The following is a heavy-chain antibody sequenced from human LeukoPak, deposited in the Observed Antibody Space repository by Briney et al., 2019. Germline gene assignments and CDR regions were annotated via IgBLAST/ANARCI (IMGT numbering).Heavy chain of an antibody. CDR2: IGSSGSTV. D-gene: IGHD4-23*01. CDR3: ARDTLEYSNSPDALDI. CDR1: GFTFSAYE. J-gene: IGHJ3*02. Sequence: PGGSLRLSCAASGFTFSAYEMNWVRQAPGKGLEWVSYIGSSGSTVYYADSAKGRFTISRDNAKNSLYMQMESLRDEDTAIYYCARDTLEYSNSPDALDIWGQGTMVTVSS. V-gene: IGHV3-48*03.